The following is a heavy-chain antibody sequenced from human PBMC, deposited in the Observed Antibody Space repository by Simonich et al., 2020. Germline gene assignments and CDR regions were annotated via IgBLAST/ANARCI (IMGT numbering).Heavy chain of an antibody. D-gene: IGHD4-4*01. CDR2: INSDGSST. CDR3: ARDYSNYDAFDI. Sequence: EVQLVESGGGLVQPGGSLRLSCAASGFTFSCYWMHWVRQAPGKGVVWVSRINSDGSSTSYADSVKGRFTISRDNAKNTLYLQMNSLRAEDTAVYYCARDYSNYDAFDIWGQGTMVTVSS. CDR1: GFTFSCYW. J-gene: IGHJ3*02. V-gene: IGHV3-74*01.